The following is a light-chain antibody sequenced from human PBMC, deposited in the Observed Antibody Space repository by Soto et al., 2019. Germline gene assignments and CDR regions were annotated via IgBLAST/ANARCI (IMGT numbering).Light chain of an antibody. Sequence: QSALTQPASVSGSPGQSITISCTGTSSDVGGYNYVSWYQQHPGKAPKFMIYDVSNRPSGVSTRFSGSKSGNTASLTISGLQAEDEADYYCNSYTTSNTRQIVFGTGTKLIVL. CDR2: DVS. V-gene: IGLV2-14*01. CDR1: SSDVGGYNY. J-gene: IGLJ1*01. CDR3: NSYTTSNTRQIV.